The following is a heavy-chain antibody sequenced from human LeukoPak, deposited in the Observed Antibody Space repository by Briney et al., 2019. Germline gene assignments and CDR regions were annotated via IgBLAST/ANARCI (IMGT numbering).Heavy chain of an antibody. CDR2: IYYSGSTDYSGST. CDR1: GGSISSHF. Sequence: NPSETLSLTCTVSGGSISSHFWSWIRQPPGKGLEWIAYIYYSGSTDYSGSTDYNPSLKSRVTISVDTSKKQFSLKLSSVTAGDTAVYYCARQTMTTADAFDIWGQGTMVTVFS. J-gene: IGHJ3*02. CDR3: ARQTMTTADAFDI. D-gene: IGHD4-17*01. V-gene: IGHV4-59*08.